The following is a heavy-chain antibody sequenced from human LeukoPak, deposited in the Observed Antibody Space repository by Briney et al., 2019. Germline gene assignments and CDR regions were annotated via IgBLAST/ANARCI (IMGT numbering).Heavy chain of an antibody. Sequence: GGSLRLSCAVSGFTFSSYAMSWVRQAPGKGLEWVSAISGSGGSTYYADSVKGRFTISRDNSKNTLYLQMNSLRAEDTAVYYCAKDLRSSPIAVAGTIDYWGQGTLVTVSS. V-gene: IGHV3-23*01. CDR1: GFTFSSYA. J-gene: IGHJ4*02. CDR3: AKDLRSSPIAVAGTIDY. D-gene: IGHD6-19*01. CDR2: ISGSGGST.